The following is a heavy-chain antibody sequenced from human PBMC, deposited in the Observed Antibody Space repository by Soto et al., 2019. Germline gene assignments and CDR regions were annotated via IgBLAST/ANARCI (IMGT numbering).Heavy chain of an antibody. J-gene: IGHJ4*02. V-gene: IGHV4-31*03. Sequence: PSETLSLTCTVSGGSISCGGYYWSWIRQHPGKGLEWIGYIYYSGSTYYNPSLKSRVTISVDTSKNQFSLKLSSVTAADTAVYYCARFGYSTNIGIDYWGQGTLVTVSS. CDR2: IYYSGST. CDR1: GGSISCGGYY. CDR3: ARFGYSTNIGIDY. D-gene: IGHD3-22*01.